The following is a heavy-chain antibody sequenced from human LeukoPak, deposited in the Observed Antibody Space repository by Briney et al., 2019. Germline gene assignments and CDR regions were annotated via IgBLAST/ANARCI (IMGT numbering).Heavy chain of an antibody. CDR1: GGSISSGSYY. CDR3: ARHAKGYFYYYMDV. CDR2: IYTSGST. J-gene: IGHJ6*03. Sequence: PSETLSLTCTVSGGSISSGSYYWSWIRQPAGKGLEWIGRIYTSGSTNYNPSLKSRVTISVDTSKNQFSLKLSSVTAADTAVYYCARHAKGYFYYYMDVWGKGTTVTVSS. V-gene: IGHV4-61*02.